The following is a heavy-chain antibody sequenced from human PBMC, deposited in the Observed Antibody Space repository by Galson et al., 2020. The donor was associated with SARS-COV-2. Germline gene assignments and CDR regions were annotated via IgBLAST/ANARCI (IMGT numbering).Heavy chain of an antibody. V-gene: IGHV4-39*07. CDR2: IYYSGDS. CDR1: GGSISSISYY. D-gene: IGHD3-16*01. J-gene: IGHJ6*02. Sequence: SETLSLTCTVSGGSISSISYYWGWIRQPPGKGLGWIGNIYYSGDSYYNPSLKTRVTISVDTSKNQFSLKLNSVTAADTAVYYCARDQEALGYFYYGMDVWGQGTTVTVSS. CDR3: ARDQEALGYFYYGMDV.